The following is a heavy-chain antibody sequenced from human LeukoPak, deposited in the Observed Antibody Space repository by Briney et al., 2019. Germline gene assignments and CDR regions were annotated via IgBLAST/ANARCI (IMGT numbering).Heavy chain of an antibody. Sequence: KTSETLSLTCAVYGGSFSGYYWSWIRQPPGKGLEWIGEINHSGSTNYNPSLKSRVTISVDTSKNQFSLKLSSVTAADTAVYYCARASYYDFWSGPQGLYYFDYWGQGTLVTVSS. CDR1: GGSFSGYY. D-gene: IGHD3-3*01. CDR2: INHSGST. J-gene: IGHJ4*02. CDR3: ARASYYDFWSGPQGLYYFDY. V-gene: IGHV4-34*01.